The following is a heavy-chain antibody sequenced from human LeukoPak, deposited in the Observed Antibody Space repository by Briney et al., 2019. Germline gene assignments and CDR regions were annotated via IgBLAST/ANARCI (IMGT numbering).Heavy chain of an antibody. CDR2: IYTSGST. V-gene: IGHV4-61*02. Sequence: SETLSLTCTVSGGSISSGSYYWSWIRQPAGKGLEWIGRIYTSGSTNYNPSLKSRVTISVDTSKNQFSLKLSSVTAADTAVYYCARGLRLGELSLSGGQGTLVTVSS. D-gene: IGHD3-16*02. CDR3: ARGLRLGELSLS. J-gene: IGHJ4*02. CDR1: GGSISSGSYY.